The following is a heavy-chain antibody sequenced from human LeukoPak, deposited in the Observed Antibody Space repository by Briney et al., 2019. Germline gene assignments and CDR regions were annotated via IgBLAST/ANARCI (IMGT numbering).Heavy chain of an antibody. D-gene: IGHD5-12*01. Sequence: ASVKVSCKASGYTFTSYDINWVRQATGQGLEWMGWMNPNSGNTGYAQKFQGRVTITRNTSISTAYMELSSLRSEDTAVYYCARGRRYYSGYDLEYYFDYWGQGTLVTVSS. CDR2: MNPNSGNT. V-gene: IGHV1-8*03. CDR3: ARGRRYYSGYDLEYYFDY. CDR1: GYTFTSYD. J-gene: IGHJ4*02.